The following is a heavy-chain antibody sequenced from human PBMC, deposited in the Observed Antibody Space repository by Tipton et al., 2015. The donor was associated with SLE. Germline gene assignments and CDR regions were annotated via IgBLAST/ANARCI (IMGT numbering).Heavy chain of an antibody. V-gene: IGHV4-59*01. CDR1: GGSISSYY. CDR2: IYYSGST. CDR3: ARQMGPGYFDY. Sequence: TLSLTCTVSGGSISSYYWSWIRQPPGKGLEWIGYIYYSGSTNYNPSLKSRVTISVDTSKNQSSLKLSSVTAADTAVYYCARQMGPGYFDYWGQGTLVTVSS. D-gene: IGHD5-24*01. J-gene: IGHJ4*02.